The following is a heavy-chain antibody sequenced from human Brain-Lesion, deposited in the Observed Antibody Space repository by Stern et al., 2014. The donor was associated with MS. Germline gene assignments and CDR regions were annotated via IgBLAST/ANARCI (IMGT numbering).Heavy chain of an antibody. Sequence: VQLVESGPGLVKPSQTLSLSCTVSGGSISSGGYYWSWIRQPAGKGLEWIGRIFNSGSTSYNPPLKSGVTISIDTSKNQFSLRLNPMTAADTAVYYCARGRVVPGFQYYATDVWGQGTTVIVSS. J-gene: IGHJ6*02. CDR2: IFNSGST. D-gene: IGHD2-2*01. CDR1: GGSISSGGYY. CDR3: ARGRVVPGFQYYATDV. V-gene: IGHV4-61*02.